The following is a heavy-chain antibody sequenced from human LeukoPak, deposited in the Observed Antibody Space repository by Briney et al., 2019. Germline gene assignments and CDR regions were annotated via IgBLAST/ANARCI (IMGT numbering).Heavy chain of an antibody. Sequence: GRSLRLSCAASGFTFSSYAMHWVRQAPGKGLEWVVVISYDGSNKYYADSVKGRFTISRDNSKNTLYLQMNSLRAEDTAVYYCARGMSGSYYYLDYWGQGTLVTVSS. D-gene: IGHD1-26*01. CDR2: ISYDGSNK. J-gene: IGHJ4*02. CDR3: ARGMSGSYYYLDY. V-gene: IGHV3-30*04. CDR1: GFTFSSYA.